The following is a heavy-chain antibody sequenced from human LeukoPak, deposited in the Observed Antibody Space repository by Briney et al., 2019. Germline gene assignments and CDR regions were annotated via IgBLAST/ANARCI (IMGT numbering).Heavy chain of an antibody. CDR2: IDPNSGDT. Sequence: ASVKVSCKASGYTFTDHYIHWVRQAPGQGLEWMGWIDPNSGDTNFARRFQGRVTMTRDTSISTAYMELSRLRSDDTAVYYCARGRSYTCRGAGCYCEGDYWGQGTLVTVSS. V-gene: IGHV1-2*02. CDR1: GYTFTDHY. D-gene: IGHD2-21*01. CDR3: ARGRSYTCRGAGCYCEGDY. J-gene: IGHJ4*02.